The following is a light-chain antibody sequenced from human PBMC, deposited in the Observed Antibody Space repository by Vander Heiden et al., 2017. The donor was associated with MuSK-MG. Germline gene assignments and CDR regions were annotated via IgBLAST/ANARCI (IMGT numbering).Light chain of an antibody. J-gene: IGKJ2*01. V-gene: IGKV1-39*01. CDR3: QQSDGLVDT. CDR1: QSVSSH. CDR2: AAS. Sequence: DIQMTQSPSSLSASVGDTVTLTCRSSQSVSSHLNWYQQKPGKAPKLLIYAASSLQSGVPSRFSGTGSGTDFTLTISSLQPEDVATYYCQQSDGLVDTFGQGTKLEIK.